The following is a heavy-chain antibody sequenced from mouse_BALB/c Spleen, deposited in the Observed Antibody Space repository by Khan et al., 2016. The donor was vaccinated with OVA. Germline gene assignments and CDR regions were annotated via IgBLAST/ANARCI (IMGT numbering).Heavy chain of an antibody. CDR2: ISSGGTT. CDR1: GFTFSNYA. D-gene: IGHD1-1*02. CDR3: ARDYWFTY. V-gene: IGHV5-6-5*01. J-gene: IGHJ3*01. Sequence: EVELVESGGDLVKPGGSLKLSCAASGFTFSNYAMSWVRQTPEKRLEWVASISSGGTTYYPDSVKGRFTISRDNARTILYLQMNSLRSEDTAMFYCARDYWFTYWGQGTLVTVSA.